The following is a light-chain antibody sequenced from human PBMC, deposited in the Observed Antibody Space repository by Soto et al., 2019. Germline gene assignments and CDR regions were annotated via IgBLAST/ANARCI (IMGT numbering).Light chain of an antibody. Sequence: NFMLTQPHSVSESPGKTVTISCTRRSGSIASNYVQWYQQRPGSVPTTVIYEGNQRPSGVPDRFSGSTDGSSNSASLTISGLQTEDEADYYCQSYDSSTVVFGGGTNSPS. CDR2: EGN. CDR3: QSYDSSTVV. CDR1: SGSIASNY. J-gene: IGLJ2*01. V-gene: IGLV6-57*04.